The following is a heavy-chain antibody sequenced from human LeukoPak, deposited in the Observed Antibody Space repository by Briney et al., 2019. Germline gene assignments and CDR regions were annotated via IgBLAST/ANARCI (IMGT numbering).Heavy chain of an antibody. J-gene: IGHJ4*02. Sequence: LPGGSLRLSCAASGFSFDTYAMSWVRQAPGKGLEWVSVISASGGSTYFADSVKGRFTIPRDNSNNTLYLQMNSLRAEDTAVYYCAKDRAWGAMGTFDYWGQGTLVTVSS. CDR2: ISASGGST. CDR3: AKDRAWGAMGTFDY. CDR1: GFSFDTYA. D-gene: IGHD3-16*01. V-gene: IGHV3-23*01.